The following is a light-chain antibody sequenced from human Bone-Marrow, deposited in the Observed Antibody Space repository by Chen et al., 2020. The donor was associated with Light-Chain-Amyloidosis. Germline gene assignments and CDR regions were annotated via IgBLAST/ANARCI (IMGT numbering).Light chain of an antibody. CDR3: QVWDDISDHSV. Sequence: SYVLTQPPSVSVAPGQTATITCGGSNIGSKSVHWFQKKPDQGPVMLVYDSNDRLPGIPARLCGSNAGETATLTMSRVEAGEEADYYCQVWDDISDHSVFGGGSKLTVL. J-gene: IGLJ3*02. CDR2: DSN. V-gene: IGLV3-21*02. CDR1: NIGSKS.